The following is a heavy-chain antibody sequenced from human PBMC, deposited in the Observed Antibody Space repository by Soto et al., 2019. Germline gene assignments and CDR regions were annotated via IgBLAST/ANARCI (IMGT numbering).Heavy chain of an antibody. CDR1: GGSISSADYY. CDR2: IYYSGST. CDR3: ATAVYCRSASCSNWFDP. Sequence: SETLSLTCTVPGGSISSADYYWSWIRQPPGKGLEWIGYIYYSGSTYYNPSLKSRVTISLDTSKNQSSLKLSSVTAADTAVYYCATAVYCRSASCSNWFDPWGQGTLVTVSS. V-gene: IGHV4-30-4*01. D-gene: IGHD2-2*01. J-gene: IGHJ5*02.